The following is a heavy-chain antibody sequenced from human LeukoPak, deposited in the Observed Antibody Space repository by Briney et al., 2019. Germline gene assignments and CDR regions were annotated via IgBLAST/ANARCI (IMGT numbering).Heavy chain of an antibody. Sequence: ASETLSLTCTVSGGSISSYYWSWIRQPPGKGLEWIGYIYYSGSTNYNPSLKSRVTISVDTSKNQFSLKLSSVTAADTAVYYCARWGSSWLYYFDYWGQGTLVTVSS. CDR1: GGSISSYY. J-gene: IGHJ4*02. V-gene: IGHV4-59*01. CDR3: ARWGSSWLYYFDY. CDR2: IYYSGST. D-gene: IGHD6-13*01.